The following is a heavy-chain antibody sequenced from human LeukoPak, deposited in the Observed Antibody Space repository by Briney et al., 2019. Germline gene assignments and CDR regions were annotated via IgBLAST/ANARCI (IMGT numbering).Heavy chain of an antibody. V-gene: IGHV3-7*01. Sequence: GGSLRLSCAASGFTFSSYWMSWVRQAPGKGLEWVANIKQDGSEKYYVDSVKGRFTISRDNAKNSLYLQMNSLGAEDTAVYYCARESAVVVPAAIPDHFDYWGQGTLVTVSS. J-gene: IGHJ4*02. CDR1: GFTFSSYW. D-gene: IGHD2-2*02. CDR2: IKQDGSEK. CDR3: ARESAVVVPAAIPDHFDY.